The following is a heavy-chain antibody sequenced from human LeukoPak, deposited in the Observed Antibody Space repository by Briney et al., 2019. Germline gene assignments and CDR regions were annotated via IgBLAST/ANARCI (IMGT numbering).Heavy chain of an antibody. J-gene: IGHJ4*02. CDR3: AGTSSSPYYFDF. V-gene: IGHV3-11*03. D-gene: IGHD3/OR15-3a*01. CDR1: GFTFNDYY. Sequence: GGSLRLSCAASGFTFNDYYMTWIRQAPGKGLEWVSYISSSSAYTRYTDSVKGRFTISRDNAKNSLYLQMNSLRAEDTAVYYCAGTSSSPYYFDFWGQGTLVTVSS. CDR2: ISSSSAYT.